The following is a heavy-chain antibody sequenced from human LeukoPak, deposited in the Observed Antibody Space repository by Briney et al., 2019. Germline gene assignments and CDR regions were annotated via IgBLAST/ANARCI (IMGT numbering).Heavy chain of an antibody. Sequence: GGSLRLSCAASGFTFSTYAMHWVRQAPGKGLEWVAVISYDGSSKYYADSVKGRFTISRDNSKNTLYLQMNSLRSEDTAVYYCARDLTKGFPGWFGEDYYYYYMYVWGKGTTVTVSS. J-gene: IGHJ6*03. CDR1: GFTFSTYA. CDR3: ARDLTKGFPGWFGEDYYYYYMYV. V-gene: IGHV3-30*04. D-gene: IGHD3-10*01. CDR2: ISYDGSSK.